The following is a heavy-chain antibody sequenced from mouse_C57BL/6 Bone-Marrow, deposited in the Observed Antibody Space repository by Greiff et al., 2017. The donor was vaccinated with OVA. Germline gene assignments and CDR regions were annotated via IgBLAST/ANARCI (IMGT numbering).Heavy chain of an antibody. Sequence: VQLQESGAELARPGASVKLSCKASGYTFTSYGISWVKQRTGQGLEWIGEIYPRSGNTYYNEKFKGKATLTADKSSSTAYIELRSLSSEDSAVYFCARRYGSWGAYWGHGTLVTVSA. V-gene: IGHV1-81*01. CDR3: ARRYGSWGAY. D-gene: IGHD1-1*01. J-gene: IGHJ3*01. CDR1: GYTFTSYG. CDR2: IYPRSGNT.